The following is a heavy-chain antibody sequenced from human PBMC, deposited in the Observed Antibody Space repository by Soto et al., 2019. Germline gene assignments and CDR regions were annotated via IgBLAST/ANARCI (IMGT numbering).Heavy chain of an antibody. Sequence: VQLVESGGGLVQPGGSLRLSCAASGFTFSSYGMHWVRQAPGKGLEWVAVISYDGSNKYYADSVKGRFTISRDNSKNTLYLQMNSPRAEDTAVYYCAKDSPWIPYWGQGTLVTVSS. V-gene: IGHV3-30*18. D-gene: IGHD5-12*01. CDR3: AKDSPWIPY. J-gene: IGHJ4*02. CDR2: ISYDGSNK. CDR1: GFTFSSYG.